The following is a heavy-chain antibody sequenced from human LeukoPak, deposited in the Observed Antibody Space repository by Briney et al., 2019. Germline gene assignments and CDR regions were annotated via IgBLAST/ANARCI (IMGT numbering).Heavy chain of an antibody. D-gene: IGHD3-3*01. Sequence: GESLKISCKGSGYSFTAYWITWVRQMPGKGLEWMGRIDPSDSYTDYSPSFQGPVTISADKSISTAYLQWSSLKASDTAMYYCATNFWSGYWDAFDIWGQGTMVIVSS. J-gene: IGHJ3*02. CDR1: GYSFTAYW. V-gene: IGHV5-10-1*01. CDR3: ATNFWSGYWDAFDI. CDR2: IDPSDSYT.